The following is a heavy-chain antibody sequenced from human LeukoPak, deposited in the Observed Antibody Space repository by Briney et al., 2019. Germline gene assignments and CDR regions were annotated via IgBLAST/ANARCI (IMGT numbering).Heavy chain of an antibody. CDR2: IYHSGST. Sequence: SQTLSLTCAVSGGSISSGGYSWSWIRQPPGKGLEWIGYIYHSGSTYYNPSLKSRVTISVDRSKNQFSLKLSSVTAADTAVYYCARTNYDSHYFDYWGQGTLVTVSS. J-gene: IGHJ4*02. D-gene: IGHD3-22*01. CDR3: ARTNYDSHYFDY. V-gene: IGHV4-30-2*01. CDR1: GGSISSGGYS.